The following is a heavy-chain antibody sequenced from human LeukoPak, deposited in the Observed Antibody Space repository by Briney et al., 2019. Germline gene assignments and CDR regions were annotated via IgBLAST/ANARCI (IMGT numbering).Heavy chain of an antibody. CDR1: GYSSTSYW. J-gene: IGHJ5*02. CDR3: ARAAPRTVRFLEWLSNTNWFDP. D-gene: IGHD3-3*01. Sequence: GESLKISCKGSGYSSTSYWIGWVRQMPGKGLERMGIIYPGDSDTRYSPSFQGQVTISADKSISTAYLQWSSLKASDTAMYYCARAAPRTVRFLEWLSNTNWFDPWGQGTLVTVSS. V-gene: IGHV5-51*01. CDR2: IYPGDSDT.